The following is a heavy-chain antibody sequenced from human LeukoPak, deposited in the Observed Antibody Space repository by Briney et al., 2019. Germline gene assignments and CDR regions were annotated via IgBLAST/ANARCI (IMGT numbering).Heavy chain of an antibody. D-gene: IGHD2-2*01. CDR3: ARAMPHDNWFDP. V-gene: IGHV3-74*03. J-gene: IGHJ5*02. CDR1: GLTFNSYW. CDR2: INGDASNR. Sequence: GGSLGLSCAASGLTFNSYWMHWVRQVAGKGLVWVAHINGDASNRTYADSVKGRFTISRDNAKNTLYLQMNSLRVDDTAVYYCARAMPHDNWFDPWGQGSLVTVSS.